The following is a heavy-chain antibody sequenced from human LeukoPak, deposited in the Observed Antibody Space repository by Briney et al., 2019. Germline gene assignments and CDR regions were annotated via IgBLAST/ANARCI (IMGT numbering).Heavy chain of an antibody. CDR3: ARADYYDSSGYRQNWYFDL. CDR2: IYYSGST. V-gene: IGHV4-31*03. CDR1: GGSLSSGGYY. J-gene: IGHJ2*01. D-gene: IGHD3-22*01. Sequence: SETLSLTCTVSGGSLSSGGYYWSWIRQHPGKGLEWIGYIYYSGSTYYNPSLKSRVTISVDTSKNQFSLRLSSVTAADTAVYYCARADYYDSSGYRQNWYFDLWGRGTLVTVSS.